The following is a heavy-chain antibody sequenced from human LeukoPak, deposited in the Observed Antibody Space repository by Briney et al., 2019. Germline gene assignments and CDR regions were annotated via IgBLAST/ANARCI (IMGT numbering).Heavy chain of an antibody. CDR1: GFTFSSYG. CDR2: ITSNSNYI. V-gene: IGHV3-21*01. J-gene: IGHJ4*02. CDR3: ARDTLNVYGSGSYPFDY. D-gene: IGHD3-10*01. Sequence: PGGSLRLSCAASGFTFSSYGMNWVRQAPGKGLEWVSFITSNSNYIYYADSVKGRFTISRDNAKNSLYLQMNSLRAEDTAVYYCARDTLNVYGSGSYPFDYWGQGTLVTVSS.